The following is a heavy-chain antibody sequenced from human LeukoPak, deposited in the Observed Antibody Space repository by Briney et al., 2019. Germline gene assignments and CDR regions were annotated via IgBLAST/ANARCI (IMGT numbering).Heavy chain of an antibody. J-gene: IGHJ4*02. V-gene: IGHV1-2*02. CDR2: INPNSGGT. CDR3: ARSLVGATIRCDY. CDR1: GYTFTGYY. Sequence: GASVKVSCKASGYTFTGYYMHWVRQAPGQGLEWMGWINPNSGGTNYAQKFQGRVTMTRDTSISTAYMELSRLRSDDTAVYYCARSLVGATIRCDYWGQGTLVTVSS. D-gene: IGHD1-26*01.